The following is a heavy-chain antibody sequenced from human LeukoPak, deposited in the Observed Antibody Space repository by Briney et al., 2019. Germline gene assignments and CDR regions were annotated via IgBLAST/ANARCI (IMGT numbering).Heavy chain of an antibody. Sequence: PGGSLRLSCAASGFTVSSNYMSWVRQAPGKGLEWVSVIYSGGSTYYADSVKGRFTISRDNAKNSLYLQMNSLRAEDTAVYYCARGGSGSYYHLFDYWGQGTLVTVSS. CDR1: GFTVSSNY. J-gene: IGHJ4*02. D-gene: IGHD3-10*01. V-gene: IGHV3-66*01. CDR3: ARGGSGSYYHLFDY. CDR2: IYSGGST.